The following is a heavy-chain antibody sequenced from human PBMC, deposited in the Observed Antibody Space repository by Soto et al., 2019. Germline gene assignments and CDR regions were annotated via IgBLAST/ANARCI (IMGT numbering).Heavy chain of an antibody. Sequence: EVQLVESGGGLVEPGGSLRLSCEASGFPFSSYAMNWVRQAPGKGLEWVSSISTSSGYIYFADSLRGRFTVSRDNAKNSLYLQMNSPTAEDTVVYYCARAPASYCGGDCFSMDYWGQGTLVIVSS. CDR2: ISTSSGYI. J-gene: IGHJ4*02. CDR1: GFPFSSYA. D-gene: IGHD2-21*02. CDR3: ARAPASYCGGDCFSMDY. V-gene: IGHV3-21*02.